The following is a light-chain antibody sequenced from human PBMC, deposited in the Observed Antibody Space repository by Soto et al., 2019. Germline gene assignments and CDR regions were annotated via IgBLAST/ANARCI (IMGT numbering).Light chain of an antibody. V-gene: IGLV1-40*01. CDR2: DNS. J-gene: IGLJ1*01. Sequence: SVLTHPPSVSAAPGQSVTISPTGSSSNIGAGYAVHWYQQLPGTAPKLLIYDNSDRPSAVPDRFSGSKSGTSATLAISELQAEDEADYFCQSYASSLSGYVFGSGTKVTV. CDR1: SSNIGAGYA. CDR3: QSYASSLSGYV.